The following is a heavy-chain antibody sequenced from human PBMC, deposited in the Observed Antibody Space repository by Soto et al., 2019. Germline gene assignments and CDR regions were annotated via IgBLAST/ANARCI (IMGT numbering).Heavy chain of an antibody. CDR2: ISASGDTT. Sequence: EVQLLESGGGLVQPGGSQRLSCAASGLIFNNYAMTWVRQAPGKGLEWVSAISASGDTTYYADSVKGRFTISRDNSKSTLYLQMNSLRAEDTALYYCAKRTPGTTMTYYAMDVWGQGTTVTVSS. V-gene: IGHV3-23*01. CDR3: AKRTPGTTMTYYAMDV. D-gene: IGHD1-1*01. J-gene: IGHJ6*02. CDR1: GLIFNNYA.